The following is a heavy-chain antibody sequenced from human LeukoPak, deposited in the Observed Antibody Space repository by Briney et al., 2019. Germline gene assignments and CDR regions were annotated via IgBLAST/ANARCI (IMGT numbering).Heavy chain of an antibody. CDR1: GGSISSYY. CDR3: AGIIRPRVVPAAKRSPFGP. V-gene: IGHV4-59*12. D-gene: IGHD2-2*01. J-gene: IGHJ5*02. Sequence: HSETLSLTCPVSGGSISSYYWSWIRPPPGKGLEWIGYIYYSGSTNYNPSLKSRVTISVDTSKNQFSLKLSSVPAADTAVYYCAGIIRPRVVPAAKRSPFGPWGQGTLVTVSS. CDR2: IYYSGST.